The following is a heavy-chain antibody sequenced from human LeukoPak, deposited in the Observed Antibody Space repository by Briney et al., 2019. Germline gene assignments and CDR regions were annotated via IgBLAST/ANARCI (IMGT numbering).Heavy chain of an antibody. Sequence: SETLSLTCTVSGGSISSYYWSWIRQPPGKGLEWIGYIYYSGSTNYNPSLKSRVTISVDTSKNQFSLKLSSATAADTAVYYCATMVYYYDSSGYYYGVNYFDYWGQGTLVTVSS. CDR2: IYYSGST. V-gene: IGHV4-59*01. CDR3: ATMVYYYDSSGYYYGVNYFDY. D-gene: IGHD3-22*01. J-gene: IGHJ4*02. CDR1: GGSISSYY.